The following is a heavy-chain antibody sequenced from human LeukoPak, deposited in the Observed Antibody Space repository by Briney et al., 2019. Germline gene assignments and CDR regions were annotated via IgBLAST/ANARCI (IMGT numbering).Heavy chain of an antibody. V-gene: IGHV4-38-2*01. CDR1: GYSISSGYC. D-gene: IGHD5-12*01. Sequence: SETLSLTCAVSGYSISSGYCWGWIRQPPGKGLEWIGSIYHSGSTYYNPSLKSRVTISVDTSKNQFSLKLNSVTAADTAVYYCARVATTTNPPQRPFDYWGQGTLVTVSS. J-gene: IGHJ4*02. CDR3: ARVATTTNPPQRPFDY. CDR2: IYHSGST.